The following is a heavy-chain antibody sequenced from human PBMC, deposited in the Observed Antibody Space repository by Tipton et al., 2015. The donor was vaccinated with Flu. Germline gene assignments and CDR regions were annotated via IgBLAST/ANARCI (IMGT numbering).Heavy chain of an antibody. J-gene: IGHJ4*02. CDR3: ARVPRRGTYCDY. D-gene: IGHD1-26*01. Sequence: QLVQSGAEVKKPGASVKVSCKASGYTFSNYDINWVRQATGQGLEWMGWMDPDSGNTGYAQKFQGGLTITRDTAISTAYMELSSLRSEDTAVYYCARVPRRGTYCDYWGQGTLVTVSS. CDR1: GYTFSNYD. V-gene: IGHV1-8*03. CDR2: MDPDSGNT.